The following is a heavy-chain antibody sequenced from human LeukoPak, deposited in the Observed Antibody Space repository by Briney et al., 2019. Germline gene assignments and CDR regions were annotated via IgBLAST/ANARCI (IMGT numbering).Heavy chain of an antibody. J-gene: IGHJ4*02. V-gene: IGHV4-59*08. Sequence: PSETLSLTCTVSGCSINNYYWSWVRQTPGKGLECIGYIYYTGSTNYNPSLKSRITMSVDTSTNQFSLKLSSVTAADTAVYYCARLSSGSNPPFDYWGQGTLVTVSS. CDR2: IYYTGST. D-gene: IGHD3-22*01. CDR1: GCSINNYY. CDR3: ARLSSGSNPPFDY.